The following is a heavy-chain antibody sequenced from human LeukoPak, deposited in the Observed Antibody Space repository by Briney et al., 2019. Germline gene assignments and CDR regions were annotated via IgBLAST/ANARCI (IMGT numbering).Heavy chain of an antibody. CDR1: GGSISSGSYY. Sequence: PSETLSLTCTVSGGSISSGSYYWSWIRQPAGKGLEWVGRIYTSGSTNYNPSLKSRVTISVDTSKNQFSLKLSSMTAADTAVYYCAQNGQSGFSFDPWGQGTLVTVSS. D-gene: IGHD2-8*01. J-gene: IGHJ5*02. CDR2: IYTSGST. V-gene: IGHV4-61*02. CDR3: AQNGQSGFSFDP.